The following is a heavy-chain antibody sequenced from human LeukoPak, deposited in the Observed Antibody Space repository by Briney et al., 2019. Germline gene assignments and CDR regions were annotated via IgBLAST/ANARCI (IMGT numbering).Heavy chain of an antibody. D-gene: IGHD2-15*01. CDR1: GYTFTSYG. CDR3: ARDSDSVVVPPIKRGGEDFDY. Sequence: GASVKVSCKASGYTFTSYGISWVPQAPGQGLEWMGWISAYNGNTNYAQKLQGRVTMTTDTSTSTAYMELRSLRSDDTAVYYCARDSDSVVVPPIKRGGEDFDYWGQGTLVTVSS. J-gene: IGHJ4*02. CDR2: ISAYNGNT. V-gene: IGHV1-18*01.